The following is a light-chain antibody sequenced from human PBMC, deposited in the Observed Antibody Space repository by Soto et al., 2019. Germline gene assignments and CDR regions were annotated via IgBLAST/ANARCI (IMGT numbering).Light chain of an antibody. CDR1: SSDVGGYNY. Sequence: QAVVTQPASVSGSPGQSITISCTGTSSDVGGYNYVSWYQQHPGKAPKLMIYDVSNRPSGVSNRFSGSKSGNTASLTISGLQAEDEADYYCSSYTSSSTLGHVFGTGTKLTVL. CDR3: SSYTSSSTLGHV. V-gene: IGLV2-14*01. CDR2: DVS. J-gene: IGLJ1*01.